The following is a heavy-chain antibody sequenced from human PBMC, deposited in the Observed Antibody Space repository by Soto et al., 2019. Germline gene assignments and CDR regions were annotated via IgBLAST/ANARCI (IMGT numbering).Heavy chain of an antibody. Sequence: GGSLRLSCSGSGFTFSSYAMTWVRQAPGKGLEWVSGIGDSGGYIYYADSVKGRFTISRDNSKNTLYLQMNSLRAEDTAVYYCARQKEGSSSWYGGPLNPQKYVMDLWGQGTKVTGSS. D-gene: IGHD6-13*01. CDR2: IGDSGGYI. CDR1: GFTFSSYA. V-gene: IGHV3-23*01. CDR3: ARQKEGSSSWYGGPLNPQKYVMDL. J-gene: IGHJ6*02.